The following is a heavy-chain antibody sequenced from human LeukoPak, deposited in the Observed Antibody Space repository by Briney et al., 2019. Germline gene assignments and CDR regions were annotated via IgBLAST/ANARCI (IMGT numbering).Heavy chain of an antibody. V-gene: IGHV1-2*06. CDR1: GYTFTAYY. J-gene: IGHJ3*01. CDR3: ARVDSGHDYGPS. CDR2: NNPNSGDT. D-gene: IGHD5-12*01. Sequence: ASVKVSCKASGYTFTAYYMHWVRQVPGQGLEWMGRNNPNSGDTDYAQKFQGRVIMTRDTSISTAYMEVSRLRSDDTAVYYCARVDSGHDYGPSWGQGTTVTVSS.